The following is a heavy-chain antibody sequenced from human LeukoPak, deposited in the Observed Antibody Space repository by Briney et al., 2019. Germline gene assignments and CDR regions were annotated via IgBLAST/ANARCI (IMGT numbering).Heavy chain of an antibody. J-gene: IGHJ4*02. V-gene: IGHV3-30-3*01. CDR3: ASLSIVVVPAATLTDY. D-gene: IGHD2-2*01. Sequence: GGSLRLSCAASGFTFSSYAMHWVRQAPGKGLEWVAVISYDGSNKYYADSVKGRFTISRDNSKNTLYLQMNSLRAEDTAVYYYASLSIVVVPAATLTDYWGQGTLVTVSS. CDR2: ISYDGSNK. CDR1: GFTFSSYA.